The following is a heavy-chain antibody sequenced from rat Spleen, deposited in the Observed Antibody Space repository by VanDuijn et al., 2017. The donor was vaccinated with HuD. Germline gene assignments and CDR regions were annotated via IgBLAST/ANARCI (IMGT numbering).Heavy chain of an antibody. D-gene: IGHD1-9*01. J-gene: IGHJ2*01. CDR3: ARRHYGYTDYFDY. V-gene: IGHV5-29*01. Sequence: EVQLVESDGGLVQPGRSLKLSCAASGFTFSDYYMAWVRQAPTKGLEWVATISYDGTSTNYPDSVKGRFTISRDNAENTVYLQMNSLRSEDTATYYCARRHYGYTDYFDYWGQGVMVTVSS. CDR2: ISYDGTST. CDR1: GFTFSDYY.